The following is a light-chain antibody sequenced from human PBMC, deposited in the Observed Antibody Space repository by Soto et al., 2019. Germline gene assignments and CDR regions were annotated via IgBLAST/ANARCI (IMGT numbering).Light chain of an antibody. CDR2: KAS. V-gene: IGKV1-5*03. J-gene: IGKJ1*01. CDR3: QHYNSYSEP. CDR1: QTISSW. Sequence: DIQMTQSPSTLSGSVGDRVTITCRASQTISSWLAWYQQKPGKAPKLLIYKASTLKSGVPSRFSGSGSGTEFPLTISRLQADDFATYYCQHYNSYSEPFGQGTKVEL.